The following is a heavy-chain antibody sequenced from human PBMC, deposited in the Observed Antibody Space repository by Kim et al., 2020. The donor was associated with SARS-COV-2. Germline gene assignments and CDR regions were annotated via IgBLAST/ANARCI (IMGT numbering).Heavy chain of an antibody. V-gene: IGHV3-48*01. Sequence: TITYAECVEARCTISGDNAKNTLYLQMSSRKAEDTDVYYCASIATGADYWGQGTLVTVSS. J-gene: IGHJ4*02. CDR3: ASIATGADY. D-gene: IGHD4-17*01. CDR2: TI.